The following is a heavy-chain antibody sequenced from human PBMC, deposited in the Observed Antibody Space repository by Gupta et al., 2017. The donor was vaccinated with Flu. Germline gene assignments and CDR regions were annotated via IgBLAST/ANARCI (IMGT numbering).Heavy chain of an antibody. Sequence: QLPLVESGGGVVQPGRSLSLSCAAPGFTFSNFGIPWVRQAPGKGLEWVTVISYDGNNKYYGDSVKGRFTVSRDKSKNTLYLQMHSLTTEDTAVYYCAKQSSPLGNWNYCDAFDLWGQGTRVTVAS. J-gene: IGHJ3*01. CDR1: GFTFSNFG. CDR3: AKQSSPLGNWNYCDAFDL. V-gene: IGHV3-30*18. D-gene: IGHD1-7*01. CDR2: ISYDGNNK.